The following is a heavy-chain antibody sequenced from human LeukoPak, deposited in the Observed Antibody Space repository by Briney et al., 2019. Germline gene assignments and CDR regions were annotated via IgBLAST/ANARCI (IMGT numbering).Heavy chain of an antibody. D-gene: IGHD2-15*01. CDR1: GYTFTSYA. CDR3: ARDVVVVAATQRGYFDY. CDR2: INTNTGNP. J-gene: IGHJ4*02. Sequence: ASVKVSCKASGYTFTSYAMHWVRQAPGQGLEWMGWINTNTGNPTYAQGFTGRFVFSLDTSVSTAYLQISSLKAEDTAVYYCARDVVVVAATQRGYFDYWGQGTLVTVSS. V-gene: IGHV7-4-1*02.